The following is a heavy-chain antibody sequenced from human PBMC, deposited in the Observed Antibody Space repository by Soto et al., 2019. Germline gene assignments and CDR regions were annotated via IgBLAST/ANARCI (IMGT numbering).Heavy chain of an antibody. CDR3: ARDRVYYFDY. V-gene: IGHV3-30-3*01. CDR2: ISYDGSNK. CDR1: GFTFSSYA. Sequence: QVQLVESGGGVVQPGRSLRLSCAASGFTFSSYAMHWVRQAPGKGLEWVAVISYDGSNKYYADSVKGRFTISRDNSKNRLYLQMNSLRAEDTAVYYCARDRVYYFDYWGQGTLVTVSS. J-gene: IGHJ4*02. D-gene: IGHD3-16*01.